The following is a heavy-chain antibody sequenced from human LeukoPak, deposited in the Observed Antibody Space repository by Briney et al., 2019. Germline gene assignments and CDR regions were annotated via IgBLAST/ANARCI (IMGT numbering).Heavy chain of an antibody. CDR3: ARRLEGPFGNPFDY. CDR1: EYSFSTYA. J-gene: IGHJ4*02. CDR2: INAANGDT. D-gene: IGHD4-23*01. Sequence: GASVKVSCKTSEYSFSTYAIHWVRQAPGQRLEWMGWINAANGDTKYSQKFQGRITITRDTSASTAFMELSSLRSEDTALYYCARRLEGPFGNPFDYWGQGTPVTVSS. V-gene: IGHV1-3*01.